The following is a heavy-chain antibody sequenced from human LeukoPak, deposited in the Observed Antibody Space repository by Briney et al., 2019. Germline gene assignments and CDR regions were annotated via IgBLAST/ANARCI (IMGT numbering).Heavy chain of an antibody. CDR2: IYYSGST. CDR3: ARAISSSRTLYYYYYMDV. Sequence: PSETLSLTCTVSGGSISTYYWSWIRQPPGQGLEWIGYIYYSGSTSYNPSLKSRVTISVDTSKNQFSLKLSSVTAADTAVYYCARAISSSRTLYYYYYMDVWGKGTTVTVSS. V-gene: IGHV4-59*01. J-gene: IGHJ6*03. CDR1: GGSISTYY. D-gene: IGHD6-13*01.